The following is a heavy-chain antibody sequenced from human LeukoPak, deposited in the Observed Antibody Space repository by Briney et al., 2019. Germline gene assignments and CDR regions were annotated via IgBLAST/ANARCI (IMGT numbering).Heavy chain of an antibody. Sequence: GRSLRLSCAASGFTFGRYAMHWVRQAPAKGLEWVAVISNDENKKYYADSVKGRFTISRDNAKNSLYLQMNSLRAEDTALYYCAKGSGHIVVVTAYLYFDLWGRGTLITVSS. CDR2: ISNDENKK. CDR3: AKGSGHIVVVTAYLYFDL. V-gene: IGHV3-30-3*01. J-gene: IGHJ2*01. D-gene: IGHD2-21*02. CDR1: GFTFGRYA.